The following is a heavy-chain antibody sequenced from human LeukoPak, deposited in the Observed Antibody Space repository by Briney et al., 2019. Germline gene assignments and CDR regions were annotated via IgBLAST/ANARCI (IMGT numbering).Heavy chain of an antibody. J-gene: IGHJ4*02. CDR2: IYYSGST. CDR1: GGSISSYY. D-gene: IGHD6-19*01. CDR3: ARGSGWYYY. V-gene: IGHV4-59*01. Sequence: KPSETLSLTCTVSGGSISSYYWSWIRQPPGKGLEWIGYIYYSGSTNYNPSLKSRVTMSVDTSKNQFSLKLSSVTAADTAVYYCARGSGWYYYWGQGTLVTVSS.